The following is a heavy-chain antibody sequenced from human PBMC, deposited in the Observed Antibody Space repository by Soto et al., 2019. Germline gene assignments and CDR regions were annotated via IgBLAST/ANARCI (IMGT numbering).Heavy chain of an antibody. D-gene: IGHD3-16*01. CDR1: GFTFSDYY. CDR3: AREFGGLGEPSYYYYYGMDV. J-gene: IGHJ6*02. CDR2: ISSSGSTI. V-gene: IGHV3-11*01. Sequence: QVQLVESGGGLVKPGGSLRLSCAASGFTFSDYYMSWIRQAPGKGLEWVSYISSSGSTIYYADSVKGRFTISRDNAKNSRYRKMNSRRAEDTAVNYCAREFGGLGEPSYYYYYGMDVWGQGTTVTVSS.